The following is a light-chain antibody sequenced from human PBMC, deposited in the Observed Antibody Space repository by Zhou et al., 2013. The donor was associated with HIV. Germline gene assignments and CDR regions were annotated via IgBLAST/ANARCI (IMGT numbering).Light chain of an antibody. Sequence: TQSPSSVSASIGDRVTITCRASQGLSGWLAWYQHKPGQGPKVLIFGASTRANGIPGRFSGSGSGTEFTLTISRLEPEDFAVYYCQHYGVSPYTFGPGTKAGD. CDR1: QGLSGW. J-gene: IGKJ2*01. V-gene: IGKV3-20*01. CDR2: GAS. CDR3: QHYGVSPYT.